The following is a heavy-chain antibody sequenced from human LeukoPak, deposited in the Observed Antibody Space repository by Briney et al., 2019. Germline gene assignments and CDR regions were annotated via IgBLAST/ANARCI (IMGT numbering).Heavy chain of an antibody. Sequence: PGGSLRLSCAASGFTFSSYEMNWVRQAPGKGLGWVSYISSSGSTIYYADSVKGRFTISRDNAKNSLYLQMNSLRAEDTAVYYCARDSGYCSGGSCYSFDYWGQGTLVTVSS. CDR1: GFTFSSYE. CDR3: ARDSGYCSGGSCYSFDY. J-gene: IGHJ4*02. D-gene: IGHD2-15*01. V-gene: IGHV3-48*03. CDR2: ISSSGSTI.